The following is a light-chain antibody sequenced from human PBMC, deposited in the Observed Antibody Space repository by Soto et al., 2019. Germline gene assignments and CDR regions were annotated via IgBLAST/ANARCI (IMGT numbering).Light chain of an antibody. CDR1: QRVXSN. CDR2: GAS. Sequence: IVMTQSPATLSVSPGERATLSCRASQRVXSNLVWFQQKPGQAPRLRXDGASTRATGIPARLSGSGSGTEFTLTISSLHSEDFAVYYCQQYGSATRTFGQGTKMDIK. CDR3: QQYGSATRT. J-gene: IGKJ1*01. V-gene: IGKV3-15*01.